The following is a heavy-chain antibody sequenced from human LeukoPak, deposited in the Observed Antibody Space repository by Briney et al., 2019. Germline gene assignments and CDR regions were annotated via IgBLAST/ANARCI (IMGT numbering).Heavy chain of an antibody. Sequence: PSETLSLTCAVYGGSFSGYYWSWIRQPPGKGLEWIGEINHSGSTNYNPSLKSRVTISVDTSKNQFSLKLSSVTAADTAVYYCAGRGDDFGPRRYFDYWGQGTLVTVSS. V-gene: IGHV4-34*01. CDR3: AGRGDDFGPRRYFDY. CDR1: GGSFSGYY. D-gene: IGHD3-3*01. J-gene: IGHJ4*02. CDR2: INHSGST.